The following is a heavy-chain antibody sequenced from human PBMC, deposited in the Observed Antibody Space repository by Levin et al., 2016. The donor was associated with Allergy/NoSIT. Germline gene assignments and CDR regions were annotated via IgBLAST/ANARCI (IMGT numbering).Heavy chain of an antibody. V-gene: IGHV1-2*02. CDR3: ASERFLLSWFDP. J-gene: IGHJ5*02. D-gene: IGHD3-3*01. CDR1: GYTFTDYY. Sequence: ASVKVSCKASGYTFTDYYMHWVRQAPGQGLEWMGWINPNSGGTNYAQKFQGRVTMTRDTSISTAYMELSRLRSDDTAVYYCASERFLLSWFDPWGQGTLVTVSS. CDR2: INPNSGGT.